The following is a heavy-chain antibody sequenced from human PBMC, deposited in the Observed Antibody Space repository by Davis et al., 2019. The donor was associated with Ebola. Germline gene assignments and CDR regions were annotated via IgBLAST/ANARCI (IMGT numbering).Heavy chain of an antibody. CDR2: ISYDGSNK. CDR3: AKEVFMVAAILYYFDY. CDR1: GFTFSSYA. J-gene: IGHJ4*02. V-gene: IGHV3-30-3*01. Sequence: PGGSLRLSCAASGFTFSSYAMHWVRQAPGKGLEWVAVISYDGSNKYYADSVKGRFTISRDNSKNTLYLQMNSLRAEDTALYYCAKEVFMVAAILYYFDYWGQGTLVTVSS. D-gene: IGHD2-15*01.